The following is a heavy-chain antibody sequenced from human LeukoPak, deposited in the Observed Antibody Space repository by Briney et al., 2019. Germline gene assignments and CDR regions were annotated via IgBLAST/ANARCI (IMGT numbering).Heavy chain of an antibody. D-gene: IGHD5-12*01. CDR3: TTDHSGYGHDAFDI. J-gene: IGHJ3*02. Sequence: GGSLRLSCAASGFTFSNAWMSWVRQAPGKGLEWVGRIKSKTDGGTTDYAAPVKGRFTISRDDSKNTLYLQMNSLKTEDTAVYYCTTDHSGYGHDAFDIWGQGTMVTVSS. CDR1: GFTFSNAW. V-gene: IGHV3-15*01. CDR2: IKSKTDGGTT.